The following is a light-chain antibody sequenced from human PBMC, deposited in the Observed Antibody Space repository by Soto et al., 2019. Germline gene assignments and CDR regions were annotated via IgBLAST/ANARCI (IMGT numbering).Light chain of an antibody. V-gene: IGKV1-5*03. CDR1: LSISSW. CDR3: QQYDRFPYS. Sequence: DIQMTQSPPTLSASVGDTVSITCRASLSISSWLAWYQQKPGKAPKILIYEASNLKSDVPSRFSGSGSGTDFTLTINGLQPDDVATYYCQQYDRFPYSFGPGTRLEIK. J-gene: IGKJ2*01. CDR2: EAS.